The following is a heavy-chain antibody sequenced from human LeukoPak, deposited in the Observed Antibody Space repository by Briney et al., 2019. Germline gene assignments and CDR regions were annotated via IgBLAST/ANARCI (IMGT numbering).Heavy chain of an antibody. J-gene: IGHJ4*02. D-gene: IGHD2-21*02. CDR2: ISYIGTT. V-gene: IGHV4-59*08. CDR1: GDSFSSHY. CDR3: ARSIVVVTGLYFDY. Sequence: KTSETLSLTCAVSGDSFSSHYWTWIRQPPGRGLEWIGYISYIGTTNYNPSLKSRVTISVDTSKNQFSLKLSSVTAADTAVYYCARSIVVVTGLYFDYWGQGTLVTVSS.